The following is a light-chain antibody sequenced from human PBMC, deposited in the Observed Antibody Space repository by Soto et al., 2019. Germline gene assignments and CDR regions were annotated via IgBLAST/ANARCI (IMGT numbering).Light chain of an antibody. CDR1: SSNIGGNT. Sequence: QAVVTQPPSASGTPGQRVTISCSGASSNIGGNTVNWYQHLPGTAPKLLIYSNDQRPSGVPDRVSGSKSGTSASLAISGLQSEDEADYYCAAWDDSLDGVIFGGGTKLTVL. CDR3: AAWDDSLDGVI. V-gene: IGLV1-44*01. J-gene: IGLJ2*01. CDR2: SND.